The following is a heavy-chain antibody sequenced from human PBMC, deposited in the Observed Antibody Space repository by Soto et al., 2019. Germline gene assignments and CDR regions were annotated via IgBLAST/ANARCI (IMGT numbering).Heavy chain of an antibody. J-gene: IGHJ5*02. D-gene: IGHD3-16*01. CDR3: ARLPFRWGLFDP. Sequence: QVQLGESGGGLVKPGGSLRLSCAASGIVFSDYMSQFRQAPGQGLEWLSYISGRGRTIYSADSVKGRFTISRDNTTNSLYLQMNNVRTEDTAVYYCARLPFRWGLFDPWGQGTLVTVSS. CDR1: GIVFSDY. V-gene: IGHV3-11*01. CDR2: ISGRGRTI.